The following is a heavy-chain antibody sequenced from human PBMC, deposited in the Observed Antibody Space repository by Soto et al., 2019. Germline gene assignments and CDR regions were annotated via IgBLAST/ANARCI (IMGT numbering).Heavy chain of an antibody. CDR1: GFTFSNYA. V-gene: IGHV3-30-3*01. CDR2: ILSDEINK. J-gene: IGHJ3*02. D-gene: IGHD6-13*01. CDR3: AIIATSGGGEAFAI. Sequence: QVQLVESGGGVVQPGRSLRLSCAASGFTFSNYAMHWVRQAPGKGLEWVAAILSDEINKYSADSVKGRFTISRDNSKHTLYLQMNSLSPEATAVYYCAIIATSGGGEAFAIWGQGTMVTVSS.